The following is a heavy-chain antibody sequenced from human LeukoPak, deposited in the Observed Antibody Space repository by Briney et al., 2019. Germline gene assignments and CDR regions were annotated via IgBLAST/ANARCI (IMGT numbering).Heavy chain of an antibody. CDR1: GFTFSSYL. CDR3: TRDSKYVMDV. V-gene: IGHV3-74*01. J-gene: IGHJ6*02. D-gene: IGHD4-11*01. Sequence: GGSLRLSCAASGFTFSSYLMHWVRQAPGKGLVWVSRIYSDGSNTIYADSVKGRFTISRDNAKNTLYLQMNSLTAEDTAIYYCTRDSKYVMDVWGQGTTVTVSS. CDR2: IYSDGSNT.